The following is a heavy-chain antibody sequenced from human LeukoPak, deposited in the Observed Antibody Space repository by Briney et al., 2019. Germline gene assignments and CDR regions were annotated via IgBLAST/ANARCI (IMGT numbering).Heavy chain of an antibody. V-gene: IGHV1-2*02. Sequence: GASVTVSCMASGYTFTGYSIHWVRQAPGRGREWVGWFNPNSGGTNYAQKFHNSVTMTRDTPIKTAYMELSRLRVDDTAVYYCARGGGTISGVVDYWGQGTLVTVSS. CDR3: ARGGGTISGVVDY. CDR1: GYTFTGYS. CDR2: FNPNSGGT. J-gene: IGHJ4*02. D-gene: IGHD3-3*01.